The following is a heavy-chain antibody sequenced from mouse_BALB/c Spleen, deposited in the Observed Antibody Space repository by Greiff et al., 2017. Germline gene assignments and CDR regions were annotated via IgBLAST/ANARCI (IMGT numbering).Heavy chain of an antibody. CDR2: IYPGSGNT. J-gene: IGHJ3*01. CDR1: GYTFTDYY. D-gene: IGHD2-12*01. CDR3: ARREEAYYRFAY. V-gene: IGHV1-77*01. Sequence: QVQLQQSGAELARPGASVKLSCKASGYTFTDYYINWVKQRTGQGLEWIGEIYPGSGNTYYNEKFKGKATLTADKSSSTAYMQLSSLTSEDSAVYYCARREEAYYRFAYWGQGTLVTVSA.